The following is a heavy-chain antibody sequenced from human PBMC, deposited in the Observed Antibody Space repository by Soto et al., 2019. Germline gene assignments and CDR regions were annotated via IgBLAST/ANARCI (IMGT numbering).Heavy chain of an antibody. CDR3: AGEVRAALGYYYCGMDV. Sequence: EVQLVETGGGLIQPGGSLRLSCAASGFTVSSNYMSWVRQAPGKGLEWVSVIYSGGSTYYADPVKGRFTISRDNSKNTVYPQMNSLRAEDTAVYYGAGEVRAALGYYYCGMDVWGQGTTVTVSS. CDR1: GFTVSSNY. V-gene: IGHV3-53*02. D-gene: IGHD1-1*01. CDR2: IYSGGST. J-gene: IGHJ6*02.